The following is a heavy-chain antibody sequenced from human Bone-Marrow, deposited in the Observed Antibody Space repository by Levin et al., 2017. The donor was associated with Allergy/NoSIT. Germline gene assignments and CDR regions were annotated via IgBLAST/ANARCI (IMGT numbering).Heavy chain of an antibody. V-gene: IGHV3-66*01. D-gene: IGHD6-19*01. CDR2: IYNSGST. CDR1: GFIVSSSY. Sequence: SGGSLRLSCAASGFIVSSSYMNWVRQAPGKGLEWVSVIYNSGSTYYADSVKGRFTISRDNSKNTLYLQMNSLRAEDTAVYYCARDTSSGPGAFDIWGRGTMVTVSS. CDR3: ARDTSSGPGAFDI. J-gene: IGHJ3*02.